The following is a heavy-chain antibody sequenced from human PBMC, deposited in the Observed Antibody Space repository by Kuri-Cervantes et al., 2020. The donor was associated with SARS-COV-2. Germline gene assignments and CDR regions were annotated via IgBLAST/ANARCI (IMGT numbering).Heavy chain of an antibody. J-gene: IGHJ4*02. Sequence: GGSLRLSCAASGFTFSSYSMNWVRQAPGKGLEWVSSISSSSSYIYYADSVKGRFTISRDNAKNSLYLQMNSLRAEDTAVCYCAREERAAAGPGDYWGQGTLVTVSS. CDR3: AREERAAAGPGDY. CDR1: GFTFSSYS. V-gene: IGHV3-21*01. D-gene: IGHD6-13*01. CDR2: ISSSSSYI.